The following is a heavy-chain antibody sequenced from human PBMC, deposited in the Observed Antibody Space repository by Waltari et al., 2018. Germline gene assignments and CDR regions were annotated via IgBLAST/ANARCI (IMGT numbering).Heavy chain of an antibody. CDR1: GLTFRRYA. Sequence: EVQLVESGGGLVQPGGSLRLSCAASGLTFRRYAMSWVRQAPGRGLEWVSSISGSDGRTNYADSAKGRFTISRDNVKNTLFLQMNSLRADDAAVYYCAKDLGGFSGSHWYFDLWGRGTLVTVSS. V-gene: IGHV3-23*04. J-gene: IGHJ2*01. CDR3: AKDLGGFSGSHWYFDL. CDR2: ISGSDGRT. D-gene: IGHD5-12*01.